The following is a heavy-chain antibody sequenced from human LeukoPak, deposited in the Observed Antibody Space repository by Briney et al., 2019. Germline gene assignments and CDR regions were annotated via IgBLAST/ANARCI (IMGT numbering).Heavy chain of an antibody. J-gene: IGHJ4*02. CDR3: ARPQYSGYERPFDY. Sequence: GESLKISCKGSGYIFTDYWIGWVRRMPGKGLEWMGIIYPADSDIRYSPSFQGQVTISADKSISTAYLQWSSLRASDTAMYYCARPQYSGYERPFDYWGQGTLVTVSS. CDR1: GYIFTDYW. CDR2: IYPADSDI. V-gene: IGHV5-51*01. D-gene: IGHD5-12*01.